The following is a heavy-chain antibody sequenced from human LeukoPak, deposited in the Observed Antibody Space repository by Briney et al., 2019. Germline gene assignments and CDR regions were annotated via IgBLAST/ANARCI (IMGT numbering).Heavy chain of an antibody. V-gene: IGHV3-9*01. CDR2: ISWNSGSI. Sequence: GRSLRLSCAASGFTFDDYAMHWVRQAPGKGLEWVSGISWNSGSIGYADSVKGRFTISRDNAKNSPYLQMNSLRAEDTALYYCAKDKSMTPPSYYFDYWGQGTLVTVSS. CDR1: GFTFDDYA. CDR3: AKDKSMTPPSYYFDY. J-gene: IGHJ4*02. D-gene: IGHD6-6*01.